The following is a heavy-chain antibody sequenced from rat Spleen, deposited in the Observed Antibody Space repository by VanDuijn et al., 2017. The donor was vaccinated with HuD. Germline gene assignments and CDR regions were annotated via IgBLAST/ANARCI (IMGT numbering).Heavy chain of an antibody. D-gene: IGHD1-10*01. J-gene: IGHJ3*01. CDR1: GFTFNNYW. CDR2: ITNTGGST. Sequence: EVQLVESGGGLVQPGRSLKLSCVASGFTFNNYWMTWIRQAPGKGLEWVASITNTGGSTYYPDSVKGRFTISRDNAKSTLYLQMNSLRSEDTASYYRARHGLYNNYGWFAYWGQGTLVTVSS. CDR3: ARHGLYNNYGWFAY. V-gene: IGHV5-31*01.